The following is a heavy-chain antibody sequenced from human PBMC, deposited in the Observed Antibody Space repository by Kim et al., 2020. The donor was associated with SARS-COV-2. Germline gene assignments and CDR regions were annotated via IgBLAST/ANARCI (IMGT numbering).Heavy chain of an antibody. D-gene: IGHD6-13*01. J-gene: IGHJ4*02. Sequence: TSRVTISVDTSKNQFSLKLSSVTAADTAVYYCARALVEAAAGIFVYYFDYWGQGTLVTVSS. CDR3: ARALVEAAAGIFVYYFDY. V-gene: IGHV4-31*02.